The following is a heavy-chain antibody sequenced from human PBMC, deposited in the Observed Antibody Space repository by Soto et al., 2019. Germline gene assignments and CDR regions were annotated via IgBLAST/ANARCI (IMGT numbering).Heavy chain of an antibody. J-gene: IGHJ4*02. CDR2: IKSKTAGGTT. V-gene: IGHV3-15*01. Sequence: EGQLVESGGGLVKPGGSLRLSCATSGFTFSNARMSWVRQAPGKGLVWVGRIKSKTAGGTTDFAAPVKGRFTISRDDSKNTLFLQMNSLKTEDTAVYYCTTDDPINNYWGQGTLVTVSS. CDR3: TTDDPINNY. CDR1: GFTFSNAR.